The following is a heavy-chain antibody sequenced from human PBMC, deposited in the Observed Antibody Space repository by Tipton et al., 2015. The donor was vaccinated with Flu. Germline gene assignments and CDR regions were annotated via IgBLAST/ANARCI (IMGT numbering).Heavy chain of an antibody. J-gene: IGHJ4*02. CDR3: AKVIPELVAGLDY. CDR1: GYSISSDYY. D-gene: IGHD6-19*01. CDR2: IFHTGNT. Sequence: TLSLTCTVSGYSISSDYYWGWIRQPPGKGLEWIGNIFHTGNTYYNSSLKSRVSISVDRSKNQFSLKVSSVTAADTAVYYCAKVIPELVAGLDYWGQGTLVTVPS. V-gene: IGHV4-38-2*02.